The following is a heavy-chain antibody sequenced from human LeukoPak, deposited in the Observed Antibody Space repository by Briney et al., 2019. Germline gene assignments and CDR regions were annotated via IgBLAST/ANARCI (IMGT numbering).Heavy chain of an antibody. D-gene: IGHD2-21*01. CDR3: AKDVIAHYYYYYMDV. CDR2: ISGSGGST. CDR1: GFTFSSYA. J-gene: IGHJ6*03. V-gene: IGHV3-23*01. Sequence: GGSLRLSCAASGFTFSSYAMSWVRQAPGKGLEWVSAISGSGGSTYYADSVKGRFTISRDNSKNTLYLQMNSLRAEDTAVYYCAKDVIAHYYYYYMDVWGKGTTVTVSS.